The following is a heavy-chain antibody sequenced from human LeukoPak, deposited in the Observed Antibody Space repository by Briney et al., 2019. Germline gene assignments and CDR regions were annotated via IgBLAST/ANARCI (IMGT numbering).Heavy chain of an antibody. J-gene: IGHJ5*02. D-gene: IGHD3-10*01. Sequence: GGSLRLSCVASGFTFSSSEMNWVRQAPGKGLEWVSYISSSGTTISYADSVKGRFTISRDNANNSLYLQMNSLRVEDTAFYHCASYGSANLWGQGTLVTVSS. V-gene: IGHV3-48*03. CDR1: GFTFSSSE. CDR3: ASYGSANL. CDR2: ISSSGTTI.